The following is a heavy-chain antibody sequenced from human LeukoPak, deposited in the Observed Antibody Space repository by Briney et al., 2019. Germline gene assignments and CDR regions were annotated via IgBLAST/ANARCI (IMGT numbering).Heavy chain of an antibody. CDR2: MNPNSGNT. CDR1: GYTFTDYY. D-gene: IGHD2-2*01. J-gene: IGHJ4*02. V-gene: IGHV1-8*03. CDR3: ARGAVVPAAT. Sequence: ASVKVSCKVSGYTFTDYYMHWVQQAPGQGLEWMGWMNPNSGNTGYAQKFQGRVTITRNTSISTAYMELSSLRSEDTAVYYCARGAVVPAATWGQGTLVTVSS.